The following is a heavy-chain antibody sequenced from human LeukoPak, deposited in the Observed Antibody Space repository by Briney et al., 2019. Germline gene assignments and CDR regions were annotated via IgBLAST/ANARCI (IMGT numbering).Heavy chain of an antibody. J-gene: IGHJ4*02. D-gene: IGHD2-21*02. CDR1: GFTFTSSA. CDR3: ARGPQSGDGFSLIDY. CDR2: IVVGSGNT. V-gene: IGHV1-58*02. Sequence: GASVKVSCKASGFTFTSSAMQWVRQARGQRLEWIGWIVVGSGNTNYARKFQERVTITRDMSTSTAYMELSSLRSEDTAVYYCARGPQSGDGFSLIDYWGQGTLVTVSS.